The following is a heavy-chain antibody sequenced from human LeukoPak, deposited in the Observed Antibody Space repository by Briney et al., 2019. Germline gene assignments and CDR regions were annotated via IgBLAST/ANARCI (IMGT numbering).Heavy chain of an antibody. CDR2: ISGSGGST. D-gene: IGHD3-10*01. Sequence: GGSLRLSCAASGFTFSSYAMSWVRQAPGKGLEWVSAISGSGGSTYYADSVKGRFTISRDDSKNTLYLRMNSLRAEDTAVYYCAKQLGLYSSGGSKPPDYWGQGTLVTVSS. CDR3: AKQLGLYSSGGSKPPDY. J-gene: IGHJ4*02. V-gene: IGHV3-23*01. CDR1: GFTFSSYA.